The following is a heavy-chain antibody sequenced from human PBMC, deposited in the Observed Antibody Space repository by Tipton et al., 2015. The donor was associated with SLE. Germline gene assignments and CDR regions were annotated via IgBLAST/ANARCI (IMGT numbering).Heavy chain of an antibody. CDR3: ARTEVYTDFYFDY. CDR1: GFTFSDYY. J-gene: IGHJ4*02. CDR2: ISFDGGET. D-gene: IGHD5/OR15-5a*01. Sequence: SLRLSCATSGFTFSDYYMSWIRQAPGKGLEWVAVISFDGGETDYADSVKGRFTISRDNSDNTVYLHMNSLRAEDTAIYYCARTEVYTDFYFDYWGQGTLVTVSS. V-gene: IGHV3-30*03.